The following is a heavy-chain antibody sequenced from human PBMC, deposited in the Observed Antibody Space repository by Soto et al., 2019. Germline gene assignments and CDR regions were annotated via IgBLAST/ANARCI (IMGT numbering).Heavy chain of an antibody. CDR1: GGSISPYY. CDR2: IYYSGST. CDR3: AKGGIRAWFDP. J-gene: IGHJ5*02. Sequence: SETLSLTCTVSGGSISPYYWSWIRQPPGKGLEWIGYIYYSGSTNYNPSLKSRVTISLDTSKNQFSLKLNSVTAADTAVYYCAKGGIRAWFDPWGQGTLVTVSS. D-gene: IGHD3-16*01. V-gene: IGHV4-59*01.